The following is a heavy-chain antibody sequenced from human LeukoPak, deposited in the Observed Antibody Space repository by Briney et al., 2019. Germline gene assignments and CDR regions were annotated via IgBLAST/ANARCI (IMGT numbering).Heavy chain of an antibody. CDR2: IYYSGST. V-gene: IGHV4-39*01. CDR3: ARQMRRGGGNWIDP. D-gene: IGHD2-21*01. J-gene: IGHJ5*02. CDR1: GGSISSSSYY. Sequence: PSETLSLTCTVSGGSISSSSYYWGWIRQPPGKWLEWIGSIYYSGSTYYNPSLKSRVTISVDTSKNQFSLKLSSVTAADTAVYYCARQMRRGGGNWIDPWGQGTLVTVSS.